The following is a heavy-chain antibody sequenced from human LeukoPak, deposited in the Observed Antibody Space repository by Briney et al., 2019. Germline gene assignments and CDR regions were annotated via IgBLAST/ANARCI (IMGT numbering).Heavy chain of an antibody. D-gene: IGHD3-10*01. J-gene: IGHJ3*02. Sequence: KPSETLSLTCTVSGGSISSYYWSWIRQPPGKGLEWIGSIYYSGSTNYNPSLKSRVTISVDTSKNQFSLKLSSVTAADTAVYYCARAQRALLWFGELSPGAFDIWGQGTMVTVSS. CDR2: IYYSGST. CDR3: ARAQRALLWFGELSPGAFDI. CDR1: GGSISSYY. V-gene: IGHV4-59*08.